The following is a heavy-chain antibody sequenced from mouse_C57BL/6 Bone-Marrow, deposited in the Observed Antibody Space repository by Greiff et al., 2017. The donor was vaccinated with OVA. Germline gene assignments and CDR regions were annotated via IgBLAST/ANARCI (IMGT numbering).Heavy chain of an antibody. D-gene: IGHD1-1*01. CDR3: ASRYSTVVARDFDY. V-gene: IGHV1-54*01. CDR2: INPGSGGT. CDR1: GYAFTNYL. J-gene: IGHJ2*01. Sequence: QVQLQQSGAELVRPGTSVKVSCKASGYAFTNYLLEWVKQRPGQGLEWIGVINPGSGGTNYNEKFKGKATLTADKSSSTAYMQLSSLTSEDSAVYFCASRYSTVVARDFDYWGQGTTLTVSS.